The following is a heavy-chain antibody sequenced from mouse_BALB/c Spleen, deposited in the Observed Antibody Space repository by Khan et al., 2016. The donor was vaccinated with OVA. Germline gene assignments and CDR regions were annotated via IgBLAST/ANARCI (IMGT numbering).Heavy chain of an antibody. Sequence: QVQLQQSGAELVKPGASVKLSCKASGYTFTSYYMYWVKQRPGQGLEWIGEINPSNGGTNVNEKFKNKATLTADKSSSTAYMELSSLTSEDSAVYYCTRGGYGSPFAYWGQGTLVTVSA. CDR1: GYTFTSYY. CDR3: TRGGYGSPFAY. V-gene: IGHV1S81*02. J-gene: IGHJ3*01. CDR2: INPSNGGT. D-gene: IGHD1-1*01.